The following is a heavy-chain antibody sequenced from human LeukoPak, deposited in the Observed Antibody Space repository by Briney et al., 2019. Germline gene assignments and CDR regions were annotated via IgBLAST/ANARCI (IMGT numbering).Heavy chain of an antibody. V-gene: IGHV1-69*05. CDR2: IIPIFGTA. CDR3: ASAHSDCSSTSCHYYYYYYMDV. CDR1: GGTFSSYA. Sequence: SVTVSCKASGGTFSSYAISWVRQAPGQGLEWMGGIIPIFGTANYAQKFQGRVTITTDESTSTAYMELSSLRSEDTAVYYCASAHSDCSSTSCHYYYYYYMDVWGKGTTVTVSS. D-gene: IGHD2-2*01. J-gene: IGHJ6*03.